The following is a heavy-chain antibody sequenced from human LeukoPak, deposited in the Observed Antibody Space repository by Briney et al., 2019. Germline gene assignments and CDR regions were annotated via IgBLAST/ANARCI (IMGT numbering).Heavy chain of an antibody. CDR3: AKDRTVGASYWYFDL. Sequence: PGGSLRLSCAASGFTFSSYAMSWVRQAPGKGLEWVSAISGSGGSTYYADSVKGRFTISRDSSKNTLFLQMNSLRAVDTATYYCAKDRTVGASYWYFDLWGRGTLVTVSS. CDR1: GFTFSSYA. V-gene: IGHV3-23*01. D-gene: IGHD1-26*01. J-gene: IGHJ2*01. CDR2: ISGSGGST.